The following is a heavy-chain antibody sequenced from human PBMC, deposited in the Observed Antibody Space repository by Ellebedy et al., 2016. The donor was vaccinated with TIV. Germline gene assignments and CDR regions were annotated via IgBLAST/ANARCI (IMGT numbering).Heavy chain of an antibody. CDR3: ARGRGSSWYYN. D-gene: IGHD6-13*01. Sequence: ASVKVSCXASGYTFTSYYMHWVRQATGQGLEWMGWMNPNSGNTGYAQKFQGRVTMTRNTSISTAYMELSSLRSEDTAVYYCARGRGSSWYYNWGQGTLVTVSS. J-gene: IGHJ4*02. CDR2: MNPNSGNT. V-gene: IGHV1-8*02. CDR1: GYTFTSYY.